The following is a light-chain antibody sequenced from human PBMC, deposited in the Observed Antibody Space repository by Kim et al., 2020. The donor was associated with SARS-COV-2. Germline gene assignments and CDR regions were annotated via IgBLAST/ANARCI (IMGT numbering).Light chain of an antibody. CDR2: AAS. J-gene: IGKJ5*01. Sequence: DSQLTQSPSSLSASVGDRGTIICRTTLTMNDYLNWYQQPPGRAPRLLIYAASTLQDGVPSRFNGSRSGAEYTLTISSLQPEDFATYYCQQSYSAPIFGQGTRLEIK. CDR3: QQSYSAPI. V-gene: IGKV1-39*01. CDR1: LTMNDY.